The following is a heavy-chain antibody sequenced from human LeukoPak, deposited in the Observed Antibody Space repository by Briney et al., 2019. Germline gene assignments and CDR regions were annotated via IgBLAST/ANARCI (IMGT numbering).Heavy chain of an antibody. Sequence: GASVKVSCKASGYTFTSYDINWVRQATGQGLEWMGWMNPNSGNTGYAQKFQGRVTITRNTSISTAYMELSSLRSDDTAVYYCARIQLWLFMEAYMDVWGKGTTVTISS. CDR1: GYTFTSYD. V-gene: IGHV1-8*03. CDR2: MNPNSGNT. J-gene: IGHJ6*03. CDR3: ARIQLWLFMEAYMDV. D-gene: IGHD5-18*01.